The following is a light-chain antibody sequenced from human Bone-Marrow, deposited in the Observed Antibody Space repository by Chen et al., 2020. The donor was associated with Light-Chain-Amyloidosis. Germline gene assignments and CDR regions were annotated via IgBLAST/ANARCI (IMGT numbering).Light chain of an antibody. Sequence: SALTQPASVSGSPGHSLTTPCTGTSTDVGNYNLVSWYQRHPGKAPKLIIFEDNKRPSGVPSRFSGSRSGYTASLTISGLQAEDESDYYCCSYAGSQIFVFGTGSRVTVL. CDR2: EDN. CDR1: STDVGNYNL. J-gene: IGLJ1*01. CDR3: CSYAGSQIFV. V-gene: IGLV2-23*01.